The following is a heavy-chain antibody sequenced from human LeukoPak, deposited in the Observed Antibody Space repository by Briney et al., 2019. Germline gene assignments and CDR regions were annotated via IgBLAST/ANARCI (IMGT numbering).Heavy chain of an antibody. CDR3: AKGPWGSSTNGIDY. J-gene: IGHJ4*02. Sequence: GGSLRLSCAASGFTFDDYAMHWVRQAPGKGLECVSGVSWNSGSIGYADSVKGRFTISRDNAKNSLYLQMNSLRAEDTALYYCAKGPWGSSTNGIDYWGQGTLVTVSS. D-gene: IGHD2-2*01. CDR2: VSWNSGSI. CDR1: GFTFDDYA. V-gene: IGHV3-9*01.